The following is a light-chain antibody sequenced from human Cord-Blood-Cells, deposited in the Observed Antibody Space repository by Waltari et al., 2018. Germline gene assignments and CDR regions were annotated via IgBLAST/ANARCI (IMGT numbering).Light chain of an antibody. CDR2: EAS. CDR3: QQRSNWSLT. J-gene: IGKJ3*01. Sequence: EIVLTQSPATLSLSPGERATLSCRASQSVSSYLAWYQQKPGQAPRLLIYEASNRATGIPARFSGSGSGTDFTLTISSLEPEDFAVYYCQQRSNWSLTFGPGTKVDIK. CDR1: QSVSSY. V-gene: IGKV3-11*01.